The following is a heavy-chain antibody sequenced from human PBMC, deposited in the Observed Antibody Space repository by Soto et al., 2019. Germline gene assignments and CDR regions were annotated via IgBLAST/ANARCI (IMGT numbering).Heavy chain of an antibody. CDR3: ARGRTNYYGSGSYYGDDYYYYMDV. D-gene: IGHD3-10*01. CDR2: MNPNSGNT. CDR1: GYTFTSYD. Sequence: ASVKVSCKASGYTFTSYDMNWVRQATGQGLEWMGWMNPNSGNTGYAQKFQGRVTMTRNTSISTAYMELSSLRSEDTAVYYCARGRTNYYGSGSYYGDDYYYYMDVWGKGTTVTVSS. J-gene: IGHJ6*03. V-gene: IGHV1-8*01.